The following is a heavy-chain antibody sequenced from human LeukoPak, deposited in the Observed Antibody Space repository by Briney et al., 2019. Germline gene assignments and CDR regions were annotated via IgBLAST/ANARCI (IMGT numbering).Heavy chain of an antibody. D-gene: IGHD6-13*01. CDR3: ARVPRADSSRNPSYYYYYYMDV. CDR1: GGSISSGSYY. Sequence: PSETLSLTCTVSGGSISSGSYYWSWIRQPAGKGLEWIGRIYTSGSTNYNPSLKSRVTISVDTSKNQFSLKLSSVTAADTAVYYCARVPRADSSRNPSYYYYYYMDVWGKGTTVTVSS. J-gene: IGHJ6*03. V-gene: IGHV4-61*02. CDR2: IYTSGST.